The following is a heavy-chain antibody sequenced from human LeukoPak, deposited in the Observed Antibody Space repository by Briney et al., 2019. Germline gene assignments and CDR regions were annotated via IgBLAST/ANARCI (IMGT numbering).Heavy chain of an antibody. Sequence: GGSLRLSCAASGFTFSSYAMSWVRQAPGKGLEWVPVISGSGDSTYYTDSVKGRFTISRDNSKNTLYLQMNSLRAEDTAVYWCSRDSTGHDDYWAREPWSPSPQ. CDR3: SRDSTGHDDY. V-gene: IGHV3-23*01. D-gene: IGHD1-14*01. CDR1: GFTFSSYA. J-gene: IGHJ4*02. CDR2: ISGSGDST.